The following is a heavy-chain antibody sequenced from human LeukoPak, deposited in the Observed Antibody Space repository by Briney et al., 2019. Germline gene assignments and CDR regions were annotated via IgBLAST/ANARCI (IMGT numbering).Heavy chain of an antibody. CDR1: GFTFDDYA. D-gene: IGHD5-18*01. Sequence: GRSLRLSCAASGFTFDDYAMHWVRQAPGKGLEWVSGISWNSGSIGYADSVKGRFTISRDNARNSLYLQMNSLRAEDTALYYCAKSGGYSYGRYDYWGQGTLVTVSS. V-gene: IGHV3-9*01. J-gene: IGHJ4*02. CDR2: ISWNSGSI. CDR3: AKSGGYSYGRYDY.